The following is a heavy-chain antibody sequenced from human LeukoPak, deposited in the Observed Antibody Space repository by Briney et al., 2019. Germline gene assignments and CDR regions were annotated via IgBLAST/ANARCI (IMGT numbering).Heavy chain of an antibody. CDR2: IIPIFGTA. D-gene: IGHD4-17*01. CDR1: GGTFISYA. CDR3: ARDRDDGDYYFDY. Sequence: SVKVSCKASGGTFISYAISWVRQAPGQGLEWMGRIIPIFGTANYTQKFQGRVTITTDESTSTAYMELSSLRSEDTAVYYCARDRDDGDYYFDYWGQGTLVTVSS. V-gene: IGHV1-69*05. J-gene: IGHJ4*02.